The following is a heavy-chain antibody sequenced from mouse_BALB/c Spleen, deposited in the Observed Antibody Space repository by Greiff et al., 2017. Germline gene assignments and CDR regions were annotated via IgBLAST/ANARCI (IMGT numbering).Heavy chain of an antibody. J-gene: IGHJ2*01. D-gene: IGHD1-2*01. CDR3: AREETHYSYYFDY. Sequence: QVQLQQSGAELARPGASVKLSCKASGYTFTSYWMQWVKQRPGQGLEWIGAIYPGDGDTRYTQKFKGKATLTADKSSSTAYMQLSSLASEDSAVYYCAREETHYSYYFDYWGQGTTLTVSS. CDR2: IYPGDGDT. CDR1: GYTFTSYW. V-gene: IGHV1-87*01.